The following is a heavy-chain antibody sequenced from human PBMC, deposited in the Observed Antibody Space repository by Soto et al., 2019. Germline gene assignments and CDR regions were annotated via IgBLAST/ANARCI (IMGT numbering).Heavy chain of an antibody. V-gene: IGHV3-9*01. CDR3: AKGLSEGYFDY. CDR1: GFTFDDSA. Sequence: EVQLVESGGGLVQPGRSLRLSCAASGFTFDDSAMHWVRQPPGXGLEWVSGIGSNSGGIGYADSVKGRFTISRDNAKNSLYLQMNSLRAEDTALYYCAKGLSEGYFDYWGQGTLVTVSS. CDR2: IGSNSGGI. J-gene: IGHJ4*02.